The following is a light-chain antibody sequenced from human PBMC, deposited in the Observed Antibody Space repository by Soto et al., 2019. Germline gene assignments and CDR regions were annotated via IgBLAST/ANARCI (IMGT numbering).Light chain of an antibody. CDR3: QQYNNWPYT. CDR1: QSVSTN. V-gene: IGKV3-15*01. CDR2: GAS. Sequence: EIVMTQSPATLSVSPGERATLSCRASQSVSTNLAWYQQKPCQAPRLLIYGASTRATVIPARFSGLGSGTEFPLTISSLQSEDFAVYYCQQYNNWPYTFGQGTKLEIK. J-gene: IGKJ2*01.